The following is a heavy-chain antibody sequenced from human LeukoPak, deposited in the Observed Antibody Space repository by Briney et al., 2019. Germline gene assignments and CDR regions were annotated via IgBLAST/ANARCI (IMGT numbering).Heavy chain of an antibody. CDR3: ARQIRISVYYSSGYSRAFDY. CDR1: GFTFSSYW. CDR2: INSDGSST. D-gene: IGHD3-22*01. Sequence: PGGSLRLSCAASGFTFSSYWMHWVRQAPGKGLVWVSRINSDGSSTSYADSVKGRFTISRDNAKNTLYLQMDSLRAEDTAVYYCARQIRISVYYSSGYSRAFDYWGQGTLVTVSS. J-gene: IGHJ4*02. V-gene: IGHV3-74*01.